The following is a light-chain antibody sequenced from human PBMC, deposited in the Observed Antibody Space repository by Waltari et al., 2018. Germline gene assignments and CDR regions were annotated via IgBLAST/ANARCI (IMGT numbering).Light chain of an antibody. CDR2: GSS. CDR3: QQYNNWPLT. V-gene: IGKV3-15*01. J-gene: IGKJ4*01. CDR1: QSVSRN. Sequence: EIVMTQSPVTLSVSPGERATLSCRASQSVSRNLARYQQKPGQAPRLLLYGSSTRATGFPVRFSGSGSGTEFTLTISSLQSEDFAVYYCQQYNNWPLTFGGGTKVDIK.